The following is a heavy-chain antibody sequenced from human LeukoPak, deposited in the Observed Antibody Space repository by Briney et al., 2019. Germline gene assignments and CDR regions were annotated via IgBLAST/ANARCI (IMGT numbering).Heavy chain of an antibody. V-gene: IGHV3-21*04. CDR2: ISSSSSYI. D-gene: IGHD6-19*01. J-gene: IGHJ4*02. CDR1: GFTFSSYS. CDR3: AKDGYSSGWYGY. Sequence: GGSLRLSCAASGFTFSSYSMNWVRQAPGKGLEWVSSISSSSSYIYYADSVKGRFTISRDNSKNTLYLQMNSLRAEDTAVYYCAKDGYSSGWYGYWGQGTLVTVSS.